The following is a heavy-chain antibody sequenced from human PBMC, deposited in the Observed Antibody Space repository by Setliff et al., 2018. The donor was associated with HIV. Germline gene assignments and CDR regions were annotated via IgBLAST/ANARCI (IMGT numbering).Heavy chain of an antibody. CDR3: ARDRGAAMVRGVIDY. D-gene: IGHD3-10*01. Sequence: PSETLSLTCTVSGGSISSGSYYWSWIRQPAGKGLEWIGRIYTSGSTNYNPSLKSRVTISVDTSKNQFSLKLRSVTAADTAVYYCARDRGAAMVRGVIDYWGQGTLVTVSS. CDR2: IYTSGST. V-gene: IGHV4-61*02. J-gene: IGHJ4*02. CDR1: GGSISSGSYY.